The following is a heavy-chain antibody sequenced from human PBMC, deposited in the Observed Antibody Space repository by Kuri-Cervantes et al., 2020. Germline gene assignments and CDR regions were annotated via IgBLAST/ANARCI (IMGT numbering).Heavy chain of an antibody. J-gene: IGHJ3*02. CDR1: GGSFSDYY. V-gene: IGHV4-34*01. D-gene: IGHD6-19*01. CDR3: ARLAVAEGLLDI. Sequence: SETLSLTCAVYGGSFSDYYWSWIRQPPGKGLEWIGEINHSGSTNYNPSLKSRVTISVDTSKNQLSLKLSSVTAADTAVYHCARLAVAEGLLDIWGQGTMVTVSS. CDR2: INHSGST.